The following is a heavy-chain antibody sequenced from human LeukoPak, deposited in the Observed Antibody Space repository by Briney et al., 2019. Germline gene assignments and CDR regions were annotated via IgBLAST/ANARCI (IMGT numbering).Heavy chain of an antibody. Sequence: ASVKVSCKASGYTFTSYYMHWVRQAPGQGLEWMGWINPNSGGTNYAQKFQGRVTMTRDTSISTAYMELSRLRSDDTAVYYCARVGVVAATEDWDYWGQGTLVTVSS. CDR2: INPNSGGT. J-gene: IGHJ4*02. CDR3: ARVGVVAATEDWDY. V-gene: IGHV1-2*02. CDR1: GYTFTSYY. D-gene: IGHD2-15*01.